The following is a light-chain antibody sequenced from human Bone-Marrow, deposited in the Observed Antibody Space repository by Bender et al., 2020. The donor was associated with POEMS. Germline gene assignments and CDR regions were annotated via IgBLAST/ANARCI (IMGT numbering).Light chain of an antibody. CDR1: SSDVGTYNY. J-gene: IGLJ3*02. CDR2: DVS. V-gene: IGLV2-14*03. Sequence: QSALTQPASVSGSPGQSITISCTGTSSDVGTYNYVSWYQQHPGKAPKLMIYDVSHRPSGTSDRFSGSKSGNTASLTISGLQAEDEADYYCQSYDNSLGGWVFGGGTKLTVL. CDR3: QSYDNSLGGWV.